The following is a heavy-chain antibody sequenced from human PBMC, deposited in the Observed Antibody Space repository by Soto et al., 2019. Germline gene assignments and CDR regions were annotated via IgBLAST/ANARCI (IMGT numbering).Heavy chain of an antibody. V-gene: IGHV4-38-2*01. CDR3: ERVKLAGRGSFHE. CDR2: IYHSGNT. CDR1: GYSITNGYY. Sequence: SETLSLTCAVSGYSITNGYYWGWIRQPPGKGLEWIGSIYHSGNTYYNPSLMSRVTLSIDTSKNQFSLKLRSVTAADTAMYYCERVKLAGRGSFHEWGQGTLVTVS. D-gene: IGHD3-3*02. J-gene: IGHJ4*02.